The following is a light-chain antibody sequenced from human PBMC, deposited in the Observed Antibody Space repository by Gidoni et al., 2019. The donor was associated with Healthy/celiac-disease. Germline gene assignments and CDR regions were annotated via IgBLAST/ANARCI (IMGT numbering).Light chain of an antibody. CDR2: DAS. CDR1: QSVSSY. Sequence: EIVLTHSPATLSLSPGARDTLSCRASQSVSSYLACYQQKPAQAPRLLIYDASNRATGIPARFSGSGSGTDFTLTISSLEPEDFAVYYCQQRSNWPLTFXGXTKVEIK. J-gene: IGKJ4*01. CDR3: QQRSNWPLT. V-gene: IGKV3-11*01.